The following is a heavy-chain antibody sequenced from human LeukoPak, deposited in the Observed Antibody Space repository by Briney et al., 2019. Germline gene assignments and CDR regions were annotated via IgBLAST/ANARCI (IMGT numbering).Heavy chain of an antibody. CDR3: ARDAWVRGVIHTFDY. D-gene: IGHD3-10*01. CDR1: GFTFSSYE. CDR2: ICSSGSTI. Sequence: GGSLRLSCAASGFTFSSYEMNWVRQAPGKGLEWVSYICSSGSTIYYADPVKGRFTISRDNDKNSLYLQMNSLRAEDTAVYYCARDAWVRGVIHTFDYWGQGTLVTVSS. V-gene: IGHV3-48*03. J-gene: IGHJ4*02.